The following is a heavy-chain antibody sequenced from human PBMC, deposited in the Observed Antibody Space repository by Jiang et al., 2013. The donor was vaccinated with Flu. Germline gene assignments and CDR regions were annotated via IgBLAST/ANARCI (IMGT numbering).Heavy chain of an antibody. CDR2: IHNSGTT. D-gene: IGHD2-8*02. V-gene: IGHV4-31*03. J-gene: IGHJ5*02. CDR3: ARGIRGYCADTTCFVRWFDP. CDR1: SGSINSSGSF. Sequence: GPGLVKPSQTLSLTCSVSSGSINSSGSFWSWIRQHPGKGLEWIGHIHNSGTTYYSPSLRSRVSLSVDTSKNQFSLKLTSVTAADTAVYYCARGIRGYCADTTCFVRWFDPWGQGTLVTVSS.